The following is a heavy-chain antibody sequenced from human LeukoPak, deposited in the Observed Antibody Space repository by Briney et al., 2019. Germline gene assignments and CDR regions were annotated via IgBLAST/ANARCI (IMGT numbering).Heavy chain of an antibody. V-gene: IGHV4-39*07. CDR1: GGSISSSSYY. D-gene: IGHD7-27*01. J-gene: IGHJ4*02. CDR2: LYYSGST. CDR3: ARAEGLPNWVDY. Sequence: SETLSLTCTVSGGSISSSSYYWGWIRQPPGKGLEWIGSLYYSGSTYYKPSLKSRVTISVHTSKNQFSLKLSSVTAADTAVYYCARAEGLPNWVDYWGQGTLVTVSS.